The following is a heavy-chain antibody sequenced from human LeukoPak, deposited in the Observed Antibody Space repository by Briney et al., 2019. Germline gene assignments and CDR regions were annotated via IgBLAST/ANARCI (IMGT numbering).Heavy chain of an antibody. D-gene: IGHD6-19*01. Sequence: SVKVSCKASGGTFSSYAISWVRQAPGQGLEWMGRIIPIFGTANYAQKFQGRVTITTDESTSTAYMELSSLRSEDTAVYYCAKIAVAGDDRTYRATYYYYYYMDVWGKGTTVTVSS. V-gene: IGHV1-69*05. CDR3: AKIAVAGDDRTYRATYYYYYYMDV. J-gene: IGHJ6*03. CDR1: GGTFSSYA. CDR2: IIPIFGTA.